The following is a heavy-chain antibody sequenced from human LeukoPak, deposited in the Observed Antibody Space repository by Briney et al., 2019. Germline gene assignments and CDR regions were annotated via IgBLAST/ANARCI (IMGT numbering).Heavy chain of an antibody. J-gene: IGHJ4*02. D-gene: IGHD3-22*01. CDR2: IYYSGST. CDR3: ARGRMDYYDSSGYYFDDY. V-gene: IGHV4-59*01. Sequence: SETLSLTCTVSGGSISSYYWSWIRQPPGKGLEWIGYIYYSGSTNYNPSLKSRVTISVDTSKNQFSLKLSSATAADTAVYYCARGRMDYYDSSGYYFDDYWGQGTLVTVSS. CDR1: GGSISSYY.